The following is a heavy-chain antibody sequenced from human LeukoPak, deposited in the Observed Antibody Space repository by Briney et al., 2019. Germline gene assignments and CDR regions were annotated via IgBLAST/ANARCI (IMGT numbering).Heavy chain of an antibody. V-gene: IGHV3-30*02. Sequence: PGGSLRLSCAASGFTFSSYGMHWVRQAPGKGLEWVAFIRYDGSNKYYADSVKGRFTISRDNSKNTLYLQMNSLRAEDTAVYYCAKGYCSSTSCYRAFDIWGQGTMVTVSS. CDR3: AKGYCSSTSCYRAFDI. CDR2: IRYDGSNK. J-gene: IGHJ3*02. CDR1: GFTFSSYG. D-gene: IGHD2-2*02.